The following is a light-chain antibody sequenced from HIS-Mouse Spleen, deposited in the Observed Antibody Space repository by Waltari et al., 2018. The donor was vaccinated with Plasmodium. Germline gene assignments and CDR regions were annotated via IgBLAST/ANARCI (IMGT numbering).Light chain of an antibody. V-gene: IGLV2-18*02. CDR3: SSYTSSSTLV. J-gene: IGLJ2*01. CDR2: EVS. Sequence: QSALTQPPSVSGSPGQSVTISCTGTSSDVGSYNRVSWYQQPPCTAPKLMIYEVSNRPSVVPDRFSGPRSGNTASLTIAGLQAEDEADYYCSSYTSSSTLVFGGGTKLAVL. CDR1: SSDVGSYNR.